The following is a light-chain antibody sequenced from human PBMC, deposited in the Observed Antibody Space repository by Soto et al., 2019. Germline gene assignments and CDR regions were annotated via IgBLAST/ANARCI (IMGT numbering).Light chain of an antibody. J-gene: IGKJ4*01. CDR3: QQYSAWPLT. Sequence: EIVMTQSPATLSVSPGERVTLFCRASQSVNNNFLAWYQQKPGQAPRLLIHGASTRATGIPARFSGSGSGTEFTLTISSLQSEDFAVYYCQQYSAWPLTFGGGTKV. V-gene: IGKV3-15*01. CDR2: GAS. CDR1: QSVNNN.